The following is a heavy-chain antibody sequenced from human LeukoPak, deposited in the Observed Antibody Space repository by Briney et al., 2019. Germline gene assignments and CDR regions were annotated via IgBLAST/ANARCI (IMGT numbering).Heavy chain of an antibody. J-gene: IGHJ4*02. V-gene: IGHV3-23*01. Sequence: AGGSLRLSCAASGFTFSSYGMHWVRQAPGKGLEWVSVISGSGGSTYYADSVKGRFTISGDNSKNTLYLQMNSLRAEDTAVYYCASTSLPSLGYFDYWGQGTLVTVSS. CDR2: ISGSGGST. CDR3: ASTSLPSLGYFDY. CDR1: GFTFSSYG. D-gene: IGHD7-27*01.